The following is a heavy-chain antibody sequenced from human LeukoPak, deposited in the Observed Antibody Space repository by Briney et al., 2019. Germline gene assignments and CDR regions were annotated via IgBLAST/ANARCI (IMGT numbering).Heavy chain of an antibody. D-gene: IGHD2-15*01. V-gene: IGHV4-4*02. CDR2: IYHSGST. CDR1: GGSISRSNW. J-gene: IGHJ6*03. Sequence: SETLSLTCAVPGGSISRSNWWSWVRQPPGKGLEWIGEIYHSGSTNYNPSLKSRVTISVDTSKNQFSLKLSSVTAADTAVYYCARGYCSGGSCYSYYYYNYMDVWGKGTTVTVSS. CDR3: ARGYCSGGSCYSYYYYNYMDV.